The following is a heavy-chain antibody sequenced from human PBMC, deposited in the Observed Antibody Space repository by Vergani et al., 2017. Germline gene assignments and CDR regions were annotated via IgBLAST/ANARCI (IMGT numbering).Heavy chain of an antibody. D-gene: IGHD5-18*01. CDR2: INHSGST. V-gene: IGHV4-34*01. J-gene: IGHJ6*04. Sequence: QVQLQQWGAGLLKPSETLSLTWAVYGGSFSGYYWSWIRQPPGKGLEWIGEINHSGSTNYNPSLKSRVTISVDTSKNQFSLKLSSVTAADTAVYYCARGNTAMVSGEDVWGKGTTVTVSS. CDR3: ARGNTAMVSGEDV. CDR1: GGSFSGYY.